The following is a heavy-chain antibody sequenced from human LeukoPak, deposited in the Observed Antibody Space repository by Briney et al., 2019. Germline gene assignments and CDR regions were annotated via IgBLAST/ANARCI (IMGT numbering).Heavy chain of an antibody. CDR3: ARPGLRSYPVDAFDI. J-gene: IGHJ3*02. D-gene: IGHD3-3*01. V-gene: IGHV5-51*01. CDR1: GNRFTRSW. CDR2: IYPDDSDT. Sequence: PGESLKISCKGSGNRFTRSWIGWVRQMPGKGLEWMGSIYPDDSDTNYSPSFQGQVAMSVDKSISTAYLQWSSLKASDTAMYYCARPGLRSYPVDAFDIWGQGTMVTVSS.